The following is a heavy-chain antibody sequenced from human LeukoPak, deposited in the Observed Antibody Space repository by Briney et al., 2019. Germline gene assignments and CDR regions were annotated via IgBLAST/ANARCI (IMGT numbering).Heavy chain of an antibody. Sequence: SETLSLTCTVSGGSISSGGYYWSWIRQHPGKGLEWIGYIYYSGSTYYNPSLKSRVTISVDTSKNQFSLKLSSVTAADTAVYYCARGNYVWGSYRYTRYYFDYWGQGTLVTVPS. CDR3: ARGNYVWGSYRYTRYYFDY. CDR2: IYYSGST. CDR1: GGSISSGGYY. J-gene: IGHJ4*02. D-gene: IGHD3-16*02. V-gene: IGHV4-31*03.